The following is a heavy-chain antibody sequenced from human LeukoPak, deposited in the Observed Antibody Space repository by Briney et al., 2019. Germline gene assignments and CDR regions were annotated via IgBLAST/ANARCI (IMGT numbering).Heavy chain of an antibody. CDR3: ARDTGYYYGSGSYYNAPNWFDP. Sequence: SETLSLTCTVSGGSISSYYWSWIRQPAGKGLEWIGRIYTSGSTNYNPSLRSRVTMSVDTSKNQFSLKLSSVTAADTAVYYCARDTGYYYGSGSYYNAPNWFDPWGQGTLVTVSS. CDR2: IYTSGST. J-gene: IGHJ5*02. V-gene: IGHV4-4*07. CDR1: GGSISSYY. D-gene: IGHD3-10*01.